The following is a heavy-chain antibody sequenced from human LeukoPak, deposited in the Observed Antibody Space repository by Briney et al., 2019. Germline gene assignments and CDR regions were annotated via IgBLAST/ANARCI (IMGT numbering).Heavy chain of an antibody. V-gene: IGHV1-69*13. CDR1: GGTFSSYT. CDR3: ARQYYYDSSGLGY. Sequence: SVKVSCKASGGTFSSYTISWVRQAPGQGLEWMGGIIPIFGTANYAQKFQGRVTITADESTSTAYMELSGLRSEDTAVYYYARQYYYDSSGLGYWGQGTLVTVSS. CDR2: IIPIFGTA. J-gene: IGHJ4*02. D-gene: IGHD3-22*01.